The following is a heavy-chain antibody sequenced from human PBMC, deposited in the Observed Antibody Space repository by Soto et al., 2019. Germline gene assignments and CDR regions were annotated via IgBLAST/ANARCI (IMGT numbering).Heavy chain of an antibody. CDR3: ARDTGTYPYYFDS. J-gene: IGHJ4*02. V-gene: IGHV4-30-4*08. D-gene: IGHD1-26*01. CDR2: IHHSGST. CDR1: GGSISSGQNF. Sequence: QVQLQESGPGLVKPSQTLSLTCTVSGGSISSGQNFWNWIRQSPGKGLEWIGYIHHSGSTYYSPSLKSRLTISADTSKNQISLKLNSVTAADTAVYYCARDTGTYPYYFDSWGQGTRVTVSS.